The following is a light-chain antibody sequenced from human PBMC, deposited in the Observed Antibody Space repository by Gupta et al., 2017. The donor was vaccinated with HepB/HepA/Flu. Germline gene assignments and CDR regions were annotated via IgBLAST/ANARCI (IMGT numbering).Light chain of an antibody. Sequence: DIQMTQSPSTLSASVGDRVTITCRASQSISSWLAWYQQKPGKAPKLLIYKASSVQSGVPSRFSGSESGTEFTLTISSLQPDDFATYYCQQANGYPLTFGGGTKVEIK. V-gene: IGKV1-5*03. CDR3: QQANGYPLT. CDR2: KAS. CDR1: QSISSW. J-gene: IGKJ4*01.